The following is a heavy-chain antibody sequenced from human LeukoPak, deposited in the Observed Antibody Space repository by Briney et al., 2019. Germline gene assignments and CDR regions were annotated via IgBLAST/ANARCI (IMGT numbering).Heavy chain of an antibody. D-gene: IGHD6-13*01. CDR1: GFTFSSYG. Sequence: GGSLRLSCAASGFTFSSYGIHWVRQAPGKGLEWVAIISYDGSNEYYADSVKGRFTISRDISKNTLYLQMNSLRAEDTAMYYCAKGRGAAGLGRYYFDYWGQGTLVTVSS. J-gene: IGHJ4*02. CDR3: AKGRGAAGLGRYYFDY. V-gene: IGHV3-30*18. CDR2: ISYDGSNE.